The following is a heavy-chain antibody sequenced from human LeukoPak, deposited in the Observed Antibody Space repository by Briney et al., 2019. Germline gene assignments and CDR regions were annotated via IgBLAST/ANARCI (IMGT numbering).Heavy chain of an antibody. Sequence: GGSLRLSCAASGFTFSSYGMHWVRQAPGKGLEWVAVISYDGSNKYYADSVKGRFTISRDNSKNTLDLQMNGLRAEDTAVYYCARAVTWIDPWGQGTLVTVSS. CDR1: GFTFSSYG. J-gene: IGHJ5*02. CDR3: ARAVTWIDP. CDR2: ISYDGSNK. V-gene: IGHV3-30*03.